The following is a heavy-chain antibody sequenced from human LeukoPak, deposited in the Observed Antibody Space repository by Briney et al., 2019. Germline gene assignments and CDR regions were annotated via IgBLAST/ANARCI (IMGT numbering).Heavy chain of an antibody. V-gene: IGHV3-48*01. CDR2: ISSSSSTI. J-gene: IGHJ3*02. CDR1: GFTFSTSA. CDR3: ARDRDYSSSWYSVYDAFDI. D-gene: IGHD6-13*01. Sequence: GGSLRLSCAASGFTFSTSAMNWVRQAPGKGLEWVSYISSSSSTIYYADSVKGRFTISRDNAKNSLYLQMNSLRAEDTAVYYCARDRDYSSSWYSVYDAFDIWGQGTMVAVSS.